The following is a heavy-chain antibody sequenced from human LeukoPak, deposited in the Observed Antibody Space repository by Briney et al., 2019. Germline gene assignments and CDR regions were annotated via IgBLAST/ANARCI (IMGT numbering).Heavy chain of an antibody. CDR3: AGRYCSSTSCYLFFDY. J-gene: IGHJ4*02. CDR1: GGSFSGYY. Sequence: PSETLSLTCAVYGGSFSGYYWSWIRQPPGKGLEWIGESNHSGSTNYNPSLKSRVTISVDTSRNQFSLKLSSVTAADTAVYYCAGRYCSSTSCYLFFDYWGQGTLVTVSS. V-gene: IGHV4-34*01. D-gene: IGHD2-2*01. CDR2: SNHSGST.